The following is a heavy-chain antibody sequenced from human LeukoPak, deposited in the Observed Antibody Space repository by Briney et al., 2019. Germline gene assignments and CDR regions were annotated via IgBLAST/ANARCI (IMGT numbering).Heavy chain of an antibody. Sequence: RGTPTLTCTAHGFTSNHPRTSWTCQASGHGLAQVANIKQDGSEKYYVDSVRGRFTISRDNAKNSLFLQMNTLRAEDTAVYYCARVRYYEDVWGQGTTVTVSS. D-gene: IGHD2/OR15-2a*01. CDR2: IKQDGSEK. J-gene: IGHJ6*02. V-gene: IGHV3-7*01. CDR3: ARVRYYEDV. CDR1: GFTSNHPR.